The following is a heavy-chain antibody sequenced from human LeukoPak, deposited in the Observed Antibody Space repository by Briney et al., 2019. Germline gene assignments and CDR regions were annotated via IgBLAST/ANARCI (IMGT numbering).Heavy chain of an antibody. CDR1: GGTFSSYA. Sequence: SVKVSCKASGGTFSSYAISWVRQAPGQGLEWMGGIIPIFGTANYAQKFQGRVTITADESTSTAYMELSSLRSEDTAVYYCARGTADYDILTGYSAADYWGQGTMVTVSS. CDR3: ARGTADYDILTGYSAADY. J-gene: IGHJ3*01. CDR2: IIPIFGTA. V-gene: IGHV1-69*01. D-gene: IGHD3-9*01.